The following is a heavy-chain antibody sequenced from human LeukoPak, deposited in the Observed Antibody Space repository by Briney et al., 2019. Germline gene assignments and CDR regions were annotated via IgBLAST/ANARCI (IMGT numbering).Heavy chain of an antibody. J-gene: IGHJ4*02. D-gene: IGHD5-18*01. CDR1: GFTFSSYS. CDR3: ARDRGYSYGLLNGFDY. V-gene: IGHV3-21*04. CDR2: ISSSSSYI. Sequence: GRSLRLSCAASGFTFSSYSMNWVRQAPGKGLEWVSSISSSSSYIYYADSVKGRFTISRDNAKNSLYLQMNSLRAEDTAVYYCARDRGYSYGLLNGFDYWGQGTLVTVSS.